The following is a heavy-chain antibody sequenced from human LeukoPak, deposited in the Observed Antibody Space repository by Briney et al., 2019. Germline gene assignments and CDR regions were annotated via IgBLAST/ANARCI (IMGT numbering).Heavy chain of an antibody. CDR3: AASLVVKYAFDI. CDR2: IIPIFGAA. CDR1: GGTFSSYA. J-gene: IGHJ3*02. V-gene: IGHV1-69*13. D-gene: IGHD2-15*01. Sequence: ASVKVSCKASGGTFSSYAISWVRQAPGQGLEWMGGIIPIFGAANYAQKFQGRVTITADESTSTAYMELSSLRSEDTAVYYCAASLVVKYAFDIWGQGTMVTVSS.